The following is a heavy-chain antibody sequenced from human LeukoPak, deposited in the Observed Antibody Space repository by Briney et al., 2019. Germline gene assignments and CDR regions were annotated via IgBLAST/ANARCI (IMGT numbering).Heavy chain of an antibody. J-gene: IGHJ6*03. CDR3: ARSPAGANYYLDV. CDR2: INHSGST. Sequence: ASETLSLTCAVYGGSFSGYYWSWIRQPPGKGLEWIGEINHSGSTNYNPSLKSRVTISVDTSKNQFSLKLSSVTAADTAVYYCARSPAGANYYLDVWGKGTTVTISS. V-gene: IGHV4-34*01. CDR1: GGSFSGYY. D-gene: IGHD1-14*01.